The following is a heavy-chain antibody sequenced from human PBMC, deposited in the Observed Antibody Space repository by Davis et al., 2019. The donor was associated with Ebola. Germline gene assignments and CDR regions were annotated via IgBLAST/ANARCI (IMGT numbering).Heavy chain of an antibody. CDR1: GGSFSGYY. J-gene: IGHJ6*03. D-gene: IGHD2-2*01. Sequence: MPSDPLSPPFAVHGGSFSGYYWSWIRQPPGKGLAWIGEINHIGRTNYKPSLKSRVTISADTSKNQFSLKLSSVTAADTAMYYCARGRVAVLVPAADNYHYYMDVWGKGTTVTVSS. V-gene: IGHV4-34*01. CDR2: INHIGRT. CDR3: ARGRVAVLVPAADNYHYYMDV.